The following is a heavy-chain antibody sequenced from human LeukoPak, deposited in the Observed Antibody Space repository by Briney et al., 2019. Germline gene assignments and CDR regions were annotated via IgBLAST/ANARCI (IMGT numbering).Heavy chain of an antibody. CDR1: GFTFSNNG. CDR3: TKDISHCSQSTCYGGYFDN. Sequence: PGGSLRLSCAASGFTFSNNGMHWVHQAPGKGLEWVAVISFDGSVKYYGDSMKGRFTISRDNSKNTLYLEMNSLRGEDTAVYYCTKDISHCSQSTCYGGYFDNWGQGTLVTVSS. D-gene: IGHD2-2*01. J-gene: IGHJ4*02. V-gene: IGHV3-30*18. CDR2: ISFDGSVK.